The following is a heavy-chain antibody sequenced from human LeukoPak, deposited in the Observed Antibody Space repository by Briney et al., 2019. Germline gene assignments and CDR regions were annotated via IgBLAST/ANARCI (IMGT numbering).Heavy chain of an antibody. D-gene: IGHD5-24*01. Sequence: SVKVSCKASGGTFSSYAISWVRQAPGQGLEWMGGIIPIFGTANYAQKFQGRVTITADKSTSTAYMELSSLRSEDTAVYYCARVFTRRDGYNTYYYYMDVWGKGTTVTVSS. J-gene: IGHJ6*03. CDR1: GGTFSSYA. CDR2: IIPIFGTA. V-gene: IGHV1-69*06. CDR3: ARVFTRRDGYNTYYYYMDV.